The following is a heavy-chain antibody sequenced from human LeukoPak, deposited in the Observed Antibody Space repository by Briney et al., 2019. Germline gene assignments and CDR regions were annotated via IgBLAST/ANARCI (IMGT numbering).Heavy chain of an antibody. CDR2: IRYDGSNK. CDR3: AKAVRVGATSLGDY. D-gene: IGHD1-26*01. Sequence: PGGSLRLSCAASGFTFSSYGMHWVRQAPGKGLEWVAFIRYDGSNKCYADSVKGRFTISRDNSKNTLYLQMNSLRAEDTAVYYCAKAVRVGATSLGDYGGQGTLVTVPS. CDR1: GFTFSSYG. J-gene: IGHJ4*02. V-gene: IGHV3-30*02.